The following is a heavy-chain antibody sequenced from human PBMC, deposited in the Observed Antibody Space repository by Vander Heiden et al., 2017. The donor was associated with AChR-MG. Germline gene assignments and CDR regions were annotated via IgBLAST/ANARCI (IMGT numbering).Heavy chain of an antibody. CDR2: IYPGDSDT. J-gene: IGHJ4*02. CDR3: ARHSSTRARPFDY. D-gene: IGHD2-2*01. CDR1: GYSLTSYW. Sequence: EVQLVQSGAEVKKPGESPKISCKGSGYSLTSYWIGWVRQMAGKGLEGMGIIYPGDSDTRYSPSFQGQVTISADKSISTAYLQWSSLKASDTAMYYCARHSSTRARPFDYWGQGTLVTVSS. V-gene: IGHV5-51*01.